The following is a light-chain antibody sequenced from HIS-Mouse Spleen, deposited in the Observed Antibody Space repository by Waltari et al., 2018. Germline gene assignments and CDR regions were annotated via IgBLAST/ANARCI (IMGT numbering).Light chain of an antibody. CDR3: CSYAGSSTVV. Sequence: QSAPTQPASVSGSPGQSITISCTGTSSDVGSYNLVSWYQQHPGKAPKLMIYEGSKRPSGVSNRFSGSKSCNTASLTISGLQAEDEADYYCCSYAGSSTVVFGGGTKLTVL. CDR2: EGS. V-gene: IGLV2-23*01. CDR1: SSDVGSYNL. J-gene: IGLJ2*01.